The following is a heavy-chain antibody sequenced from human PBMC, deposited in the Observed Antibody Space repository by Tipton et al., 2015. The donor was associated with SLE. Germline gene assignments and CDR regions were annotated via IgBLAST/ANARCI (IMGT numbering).Heavy chain of an antibody. CDR3: ARGRGVVTRGMDV. Sequence: SLRLSCAASGFILINYDMIWVRQAPGKGLEWVSIIYAGGAVDYAGSVKGRFTISRDSSKNTVYLQMSSLSPEDTARYSCARGRGVVTRGMDVWGQGTTVTVSS. V-gene: IGHV3-53*05. CDR1: GFILINYD. CDR2: IYAGGAV. J-gene: IGHJ6*02. D-gene: IGHD3-3*01.